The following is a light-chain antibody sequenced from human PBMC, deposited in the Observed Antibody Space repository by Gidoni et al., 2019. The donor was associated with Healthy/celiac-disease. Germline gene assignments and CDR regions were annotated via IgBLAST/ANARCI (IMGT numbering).Light chain of an antibody. Sequence: IVFTQSQATLSLSPAERATLSCRASQSVSSYLAGYQQKPGQAPRLLIYDASNRATGIPARFSGSGSGTDFTLTISSLEPEDFAVYYCQQRSNWPPLTFGGGTKVEIK. CDR3: QQRSNWPPLT. J-gene: IGKJ4*01. CDR2: DAS. V-gene: IGKV3-11*01. CDR1: QSVSSY.